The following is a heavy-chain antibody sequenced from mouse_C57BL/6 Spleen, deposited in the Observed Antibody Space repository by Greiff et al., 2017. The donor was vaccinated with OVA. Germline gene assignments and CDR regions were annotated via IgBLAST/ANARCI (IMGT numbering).Heavy chain of an antibody. Sequence: VQLQQPGAELVKPGASVKLSCKASGYTFTSYWMHWVKQRPGRGLEWIGRIDPNSGGTKYNEKFKSKATLTVDKPSSTAYMQLSSLTSEDSAVYYCASEDYDYDDAMDYWGQGTSVTVSS. CDR3: ASEDYDYDDAMDY. J-gene: IGHJ4*01. D-gene: IGHD2-4*01. V-gene: IGHV1-62-3*01. CDR2: IDPNSGGT. CDR1: GYTFTSYW.